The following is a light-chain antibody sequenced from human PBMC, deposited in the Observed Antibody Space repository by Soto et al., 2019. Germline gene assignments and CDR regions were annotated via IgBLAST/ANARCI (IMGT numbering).Light chain of an antibody. J-gene: IGKJ2*01. Sequence: DIQMTQPPSTLSASVGDRVTITCRASQSISSWLAWYQQKPGKAPKLLIYKASSLESGVPSRFSGSGSGTEFTLTISSLQPDDFATYYCQQYSSESSFGQGTKLEIK. CDR3: QQYSSESS. CDR1: QSISSW. V-gene: IGKV1-5*03. CDR2: KAS.